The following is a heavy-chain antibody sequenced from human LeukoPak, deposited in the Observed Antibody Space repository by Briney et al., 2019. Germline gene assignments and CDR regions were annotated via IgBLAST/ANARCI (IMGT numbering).Heavy chain of an antibody. CDR1: GFTFSGSP. CDR3: TQSNY. J-gene: IGHJ4*02. Sequence: PGGSLRLSCAASGFTFSGSPIVWVRQASGKGLEWVGRIRSKADNYATAYAASVQGRCTISRDDSKNTAYLQLNSLKTEDTAVYYCTQSNYWGQGALVTVSS. V-gene: IGHV3-73*01. CDR2: IRSKADNYAT.